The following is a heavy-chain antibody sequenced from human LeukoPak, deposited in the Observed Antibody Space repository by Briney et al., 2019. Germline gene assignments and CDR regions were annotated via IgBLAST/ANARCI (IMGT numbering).Heavy chain of an antibody. CDR1: GFTFSSYG. J-gene: IGHJ6*02. D-gene: IGHD6-13*01. V-gene: IGHV3-30*18. CDR2: ISYDGSNK. CDR3: AKEYSSSWYPNYYYGMDV. Sequence: GESLRLSCAASGFTFSSYGMHWVRQAPGKGLEWVAVISYDGSNKYYADSVKGRFTISRDNSKNTLYLQMNSLRAEDTAVYYCAKEYSSSWYPNYYYGMDVWGQGTTVTVSS.